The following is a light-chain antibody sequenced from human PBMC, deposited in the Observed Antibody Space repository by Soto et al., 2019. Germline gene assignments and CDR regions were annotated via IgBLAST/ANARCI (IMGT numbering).Light chain of an antibody. V-gene: IGKV3-15*01. J-gene: IGKJ1*01. CDR2: GAS. CDR3: QQYNNWPKT. CDR1: QSVSSN. Sequence: EIVMTQSPATLSASPGERATLSCRASQSVSSNLAWYQQKPGQAPRLLIYGASTRATGIPARFSGSGSGTEFTLTISSLQSEDFAVYYYQQYNNWPKTFGQGTKVEIK.